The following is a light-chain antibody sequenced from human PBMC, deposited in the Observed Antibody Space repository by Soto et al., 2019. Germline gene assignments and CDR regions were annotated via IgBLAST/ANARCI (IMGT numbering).Light chain of an antibody. CDR1: SGHSNYA. J-gene: IGLJ2*01. V-gene: IGLV4-69*01. CDR3: QTWGTGNVV. Sequence: QTVVTQSPSASASLGASVKLTCTLSSGHSNYAIAWHQQQPEKGPRYLMNLNSDGSHSKGDGIPDRFSGSSSGAERYLTISSLQSEDEADYYCQTWGTGNVVFGGGTKLTVL. CDR2: LNSDGSH.